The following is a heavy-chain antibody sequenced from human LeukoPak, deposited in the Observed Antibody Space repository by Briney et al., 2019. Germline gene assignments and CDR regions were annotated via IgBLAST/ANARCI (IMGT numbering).Heavy chain of an antibody. CDR3: ARDSYPDSSGYRLPDY. CDR2: ISSSSSTI. CDR1: GFTFSSYA. J-gene: IGHJ4*02. D-gene: IGHD3-22*01. V-gene: IGHV3-48*01. Sequence: PGGSLRLSCAASGFTFSSYAMSWVRQAPGKGLEWVSYISSSSSTIYYADSVKGRFTISRDNAKSSLYLQMNGLRAEDTAVYYCARDSYPDSSGYRLPDYWGQGTLVTVSS.